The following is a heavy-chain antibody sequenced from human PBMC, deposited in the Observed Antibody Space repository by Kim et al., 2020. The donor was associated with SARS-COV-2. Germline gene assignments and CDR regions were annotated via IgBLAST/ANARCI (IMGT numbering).Heavy chain of an antibody. D-gene: IGHD2-2*01. CDR2: ISYDGSNQ. Sequence: GGSLRLSCAASGFTFSSYGMHWVRQAPGKGLEWVAFISYDGSNQYHADSVKGRFTTSRDNSKNTVYLQMNSLRAEDTAVYYCARARDQPLPDHWGQGTLVTVSS. CDR1: GFTFSSYG. V-gene: IGHV3-33*05. J-gene: IGHJ4*02. CDR3: ARARDQPLPDH.